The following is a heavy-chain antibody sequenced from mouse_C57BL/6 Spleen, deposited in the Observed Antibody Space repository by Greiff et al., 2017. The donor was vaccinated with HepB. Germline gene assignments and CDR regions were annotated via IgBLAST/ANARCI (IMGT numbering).Heavy chain of an antibody. CDR2: ISSGGSYT. D-gene: IGHD2-4*01. V-gene: IGHV5-6*01. Sequence: EVHLVESGGDLVKPGGSLKLSCAASGFTFSSYGMSWVRQTPDKRLEWVATISSGGSYTYYPDSVKGRFTISRDNAKNTLYLQMSSLKSEDTAMYYCARQGGSTMITTEFAYWGQGTLVTVSA. CDR3: ARQGGSTMITTEFAY. CDR1: GFTFSSYG. J-gene: IGHJ3*01.